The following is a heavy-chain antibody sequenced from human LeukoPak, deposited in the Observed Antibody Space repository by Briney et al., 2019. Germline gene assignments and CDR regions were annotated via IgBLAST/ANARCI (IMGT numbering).Heavy chain of an antibody. D-gene: IGHD4-17*01. V-gene: IGHV3-7*01. CDR3: ARAPYGENY. CDR1: GFTFSTYW. Sequence: PGGSLRLPCAASGFTFSTYWMIWVRQAPGKGLEWVANIKEDGSEKYYVDSVKGRFTISRDNAKNSLYLQMNSLRVEDTAVYYCARAPYGENYWGQGTLVTVSS. CDR2: IKEDGSEK. J-gene: IGHJ4*02.